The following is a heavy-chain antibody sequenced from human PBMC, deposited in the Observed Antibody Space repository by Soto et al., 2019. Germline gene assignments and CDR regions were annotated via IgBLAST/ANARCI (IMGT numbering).Heavy chain of an antibody. CDR3: AQRVPYTTTHHVGWFDP. V-gene: IGHV2-5*02. CDR1: GLSLSTRGVG. CDR2: IYWDNDK. J-gene: IGHJ5*02. D-gene: IGHD1-26*01. Sequence: QITLKESGPALMEPTQTLTLTCSLSGLSLSTRGVGVGWLRQAPGKALECLAIIYWDNDKRYNPSLKTRLTSPPDTSTTQVVLTRTYTEPAATSIYYCAQRVPYTTTHHVGWFDPWGQGTLVTVS.